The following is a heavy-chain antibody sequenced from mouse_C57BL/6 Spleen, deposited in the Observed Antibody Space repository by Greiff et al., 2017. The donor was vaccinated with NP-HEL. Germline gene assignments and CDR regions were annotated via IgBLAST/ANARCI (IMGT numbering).Heavy chain of an antibody. CDR2: IDPETGGT. V-gene: IGHV1-15*01. CDR3: TTFETYYYAMDY. CDR1: GYTFTDYE. Sequence: VKLQESGAELVRPGASVTLSCKASGYTFTDYEMHWVKQTPVHGLEWIGAIDPETGGTAYNQKFKGKAILTADKSSSTAYMELRSLTSEDSAVYYCTTFETYYYAMDYWGQGTSVTVSS. J-gene: IGHJ4*01.